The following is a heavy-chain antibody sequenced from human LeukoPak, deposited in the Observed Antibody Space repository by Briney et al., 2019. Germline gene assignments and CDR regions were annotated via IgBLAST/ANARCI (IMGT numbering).Heavy chain of an antibody. V-gene: IGHV3-30*18. CDR3: AKGLTGDRPNWFDP. CDR1: GFTFSSYG. Sequence: GRSLRLSCAASGFTFSSYGIHWVRQAPGKGLEWVAVISNDGSNKYYADSVKGRFTISRDNSKNTLYLQMNSLRAEDTAVYYCAKGLTGDRPNWFDPWGQGTLVTVSS. J-gene: IGHJ5*02. CDR2: ISNDGSNK. D-gene: IGHD3-10*01.